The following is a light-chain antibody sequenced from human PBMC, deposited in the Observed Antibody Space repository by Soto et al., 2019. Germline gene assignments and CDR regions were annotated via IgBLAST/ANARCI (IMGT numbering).Light chain of an antibody. J-gene: IGLJ3*02. CDR1: SGHSSYI. CDR2: LEGSGSY. V-gene: IGLV4-60*02. CDR3: ETWDSNTWV. Sequence: QSVLTQSSSASASLGSSVKLTCTLSSGHSSYIIAWHQQQPGKAPRYLMKLEGSGSYNKGSGVPDRFSGSSSGADRYLTISILQFEEEADYYCETWDSNTWVFGGGTKLTVL.